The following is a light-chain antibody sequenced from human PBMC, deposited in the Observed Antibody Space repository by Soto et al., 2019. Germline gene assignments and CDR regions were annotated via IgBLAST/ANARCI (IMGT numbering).Light chain of an antibody. CDR2: GAS. CDR1: QTVSSSF. CDR3: QQYGTLPIT. Sequence: EIVLTQSPGTLSLSPGERAALSCRASQTVSSSFLAWYQQKPGQAPRLFIYGASSRATGIPDRFSGSGSGPDFTLTIGRLEPEDFAVYYCQQYGTLPITFGQGTRLEIK. J-gene: IGKJ5*01. V-gene: IGKV3-20*01.